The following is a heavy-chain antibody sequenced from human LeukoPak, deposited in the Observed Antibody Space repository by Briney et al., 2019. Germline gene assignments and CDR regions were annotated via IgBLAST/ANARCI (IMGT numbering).Heavy chain of an antibody. CDR2: IRYDGSNK. Sequence: PGGSLRLSCAASGFNFRTYGMHWVRQAPGKGLDWVAFIRYDGSNKYYADSVKGRFTISRDNSKNTLYLQMNSPRADDTAVYYCAREKGAFDIWGQGTMVTVSS. V-gene: IGHV3-30*02. CDR3: AREKGAFDI. J-gene: IGHJ3*02. CDR1: GFNFRTYG.